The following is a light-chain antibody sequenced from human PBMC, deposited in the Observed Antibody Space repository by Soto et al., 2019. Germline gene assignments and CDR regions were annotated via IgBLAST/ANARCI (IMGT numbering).Light chain of an antibody. J-gene: IGKJ5*01. V-gene: IGKV3-20*01. CDR3: QQYGSSQPIT. CDR1: QSLSSNH. Sequence: EIVLTQSPGTLSLSPGERATLSCSASQSLSSNHLGWYLSWYQQNPGQPPRLLIYGTSSRATGIPDRFSGSGSGTDFTLTISRLEPEDFEVYYCQQYGSSQPITLGQGTRLEIK. CDR2: GTS.